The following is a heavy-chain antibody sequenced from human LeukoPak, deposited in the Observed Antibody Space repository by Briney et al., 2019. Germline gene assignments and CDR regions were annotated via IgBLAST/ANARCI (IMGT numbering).Heavy chain of an antibody. CDR2: ISGSGGST. V-gene: IGHV3-23*01. CDR3: AKSPRGSWYPFDY. Sequence: SGGSLRPSCAASGFTFSSYAMSWVRQAPGKGLEWVSAISGSGGSTYHADSVKGRFTISRDNSKNTLYLQMNSLRAEDAAVYYCAKSPRGSWYPFDYWGQGTLVTVSS. D-gene: IGHD6-13*01. CDR1: GFTFSSYA. J-gene: IGHJ4*02.